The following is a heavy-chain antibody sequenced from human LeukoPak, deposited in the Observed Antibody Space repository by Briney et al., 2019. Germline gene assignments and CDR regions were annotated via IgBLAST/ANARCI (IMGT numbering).Heavy chain of an antibody. CDR1: GFSFSTYG. Sequence: GGSLRLSCAASGFSFSTYGMNWVRQAPGKGLEWVSTISTNSANTYYTDSVKGRFTISRDNSRSMLFLQMNSLSAGDTAVYYCTKGQSTIATRSFDSWGQGTLVTVSS. D-gene: IGHD6-6*01. CDR3: TKGQSTIATRSFDS. CDR2: ISTNSANT. J-gene: IGHJ4*02. V-gene: IGHV3-23*01.